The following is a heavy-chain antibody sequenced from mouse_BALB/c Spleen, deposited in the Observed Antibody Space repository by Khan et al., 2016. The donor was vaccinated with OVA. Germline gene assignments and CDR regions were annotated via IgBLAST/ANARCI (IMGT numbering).Heavy chain of an antibody. CDR3: DRTARIKY. Sequence: EVQLQESGPGLVKPSQSLSLTCTVTGYSITSGYGWNWLRQFPGNKLEWMGYISYSGSTNYNPSLKGRISITRDTSKNQFFLQLNSVTTEDTATYYYDRTARIKYWGQGTTLTVSS. V-gene: IGHV3-2*02. CDR2: ISYSGST. CDR1: GYSITSGYG. J-gene: IGHJ2*01. D-gene: IGHD1-2*01.